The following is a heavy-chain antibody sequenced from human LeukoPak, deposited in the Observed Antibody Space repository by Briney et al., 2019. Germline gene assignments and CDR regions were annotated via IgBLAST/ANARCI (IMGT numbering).Heavy chain of an antibody. D-gene: IGHD2/OR15-2a*01. CDR3: ARDRQYLRVLDY. V-gene: IGHV4-34*01. J-gene: IGHJ4*02. CDR2: INHSGST. Sequence: SETLSLTCAVYGGSFSGYYWSWIRQPPGKGLEWIGEINHSGSTNYNPSLKSRVTISVDTSKSQFSLKLSSVTAADTAVYYCARDRQYLRVLDYWGQGTLVTVSS. CDR1: GGSFSGYY.